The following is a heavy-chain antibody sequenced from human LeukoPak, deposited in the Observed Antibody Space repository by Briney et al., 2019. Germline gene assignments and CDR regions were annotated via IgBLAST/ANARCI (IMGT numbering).Heavy chain of an antibody. V-gene: IGHV3-23*01. Sequence: GGSLRPSCAASGFIFSSHAMNWVRQAPGKGLEWVSVISGSGGSTYYADSVKGRFTISRDNSKNTLYLQMNSLRAEETAVYYCARAGAGEVVVPPGFYWGQGTLVTVSS. CDR3: ARAGAGEVVVPPGFY. CDR1: GFIFSSHA. CDR2: ISGSGGST. D-gene: IGHD2-2*01. J-gene: IGHJ4*02.